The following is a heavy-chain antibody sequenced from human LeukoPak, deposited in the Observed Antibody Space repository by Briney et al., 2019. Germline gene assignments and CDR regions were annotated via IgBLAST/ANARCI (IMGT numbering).Heavy chain of an antibody. D-gene: IGHD2-8*02. J-gene: IGHJ4*02. V-gene: IGHV4-59*08. Sequence: PSETLSLTCTVYVCSINSYHWIWLPQTPGQGLEGFSHIYPCGSTNCIHSLKSRVTISVDTSKNQFSLKLSSVTAADAAVYFCARQARYCSGGTCFDSWGQGTLVAVSS. CDR3: ARQARYCSGGTCFDS. CDR2: IYPCGST. CDR1: VCSINSYH.